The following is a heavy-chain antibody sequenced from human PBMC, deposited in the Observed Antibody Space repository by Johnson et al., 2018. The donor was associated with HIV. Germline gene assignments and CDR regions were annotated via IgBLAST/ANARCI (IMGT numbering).Heavy chain of an antibody. CDR2: IWYDGSNK. CDR1: GFTFSSYA. J-gene: IGHJ3*02. CDR3: AKDRNYGSGSYPDAFDI. D-gene: IGHD3-10*01. V-gene: IGHV3-33*06. Sequence: QVQLVESGGGVVQPGRSLRLSCAASGFTFSSYAMHWVRQAPGKGLEWVAVIWYDGSNKNYVDSVKGRFTISRDNSKNTLYLQMNSLRAEDTAVYYCAKDRNYGSGSYPDAFDIWGQGTMVTVSS.